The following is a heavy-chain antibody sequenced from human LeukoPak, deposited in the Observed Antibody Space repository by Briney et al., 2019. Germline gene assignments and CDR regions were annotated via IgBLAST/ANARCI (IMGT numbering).Heavy chain of an antibody. V-gene: IGHV4-34*01. CDR1: GGSFSGYY. Sequence: SETLSLTCAVYGGSFSGYYWSWIRQPPGKGLEWIGEIYHSGSTNYNPSLKSRVTISVDNSKNQFSLKMSSMTAADTAVYYCARAGWYTLDNWGQGTLVTVSS. D-gene: IGHD2-15*01. J-gene: IGHJ4*02. CDR2: IYHSGST. CDR3: ARAGWYTLDN.